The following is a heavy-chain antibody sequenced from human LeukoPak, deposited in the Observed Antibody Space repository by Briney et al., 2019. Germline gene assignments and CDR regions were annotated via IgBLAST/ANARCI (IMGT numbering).Heavy chain of an antibody. D-gene: IGHD6-13*01. CDR3: ARDPIAAAASGGDY. Sequence: GGSLRLSCAASGFTFSTTWMHWVRQAPGKGLEWVALINSDSSRTTYADSVKGRFTISRDNAKNTLYLQMNSLRVEDTAVYYCARDPIAAAASGGDYWGLGTLVTVSS. V-gene: IGHV3-74*01. J-gene: IGHJ4*02. CDR1: GFTFSTTW. CDR2: INSDSSRT.